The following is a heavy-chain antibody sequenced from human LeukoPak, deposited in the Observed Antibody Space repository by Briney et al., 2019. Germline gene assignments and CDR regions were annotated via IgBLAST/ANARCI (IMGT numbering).Heavy chain of an antibody. J-gene: IGHJ6*04. V-gene: IGHV3-7*01. CDR1: AFTFSTYW. D-gene: IGHD3-10*02. CDR2: IKQDGSEK. CDR3: AELGITMIGGV. Sequence: PGGSLRLSCAASAFTFSTYWMGWVRQAPGKGLEWVANIKQDGSEKYYVDSVKGRFTISRDNAKNSLYLQMNSLRAEDTAVYYCAELGITMIGGVWGKGTTVTISS.